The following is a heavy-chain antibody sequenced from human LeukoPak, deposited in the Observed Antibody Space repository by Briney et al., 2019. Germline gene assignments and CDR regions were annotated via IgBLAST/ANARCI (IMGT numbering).Heavy chain of an antibody. Sequence: GGSLRLSCAASGFTFSSYGMHWVRQAPGKGLEWVAFIRYDGSNKYYADSLKGRFTISRDNSRNTLYLQMNSLRAEDTAVYYCAKDLPAIGYWGQGTLVTVSS. CDR1: GFTFSSYG. CDR3: AKDLPAIGY. CDR2: IRYDGSNK. D-gene: IGHD2-2*02. V-gene: IGHV3-30*02. J-gene: IGHJ4*02.